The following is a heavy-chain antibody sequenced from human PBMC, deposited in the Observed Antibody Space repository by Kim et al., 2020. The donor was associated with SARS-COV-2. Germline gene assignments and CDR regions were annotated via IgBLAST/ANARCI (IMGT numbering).Heavy chain of an antibody. V-gene: IGHV4-31*03. J-gene: IGHJ6*02. CDR2: IYYSGST. D-gene: IGHD6-13*01. Sequence: SETLSLTCTVSGGSISSGGYYWSWIRQHPGKGLEWIGYIYYSGSTYYNPSLKSRVTISVDTSKNQFSLKLSSVTAADTAVYYCARDYSSSWYPVYDYGMDVWGQGTTVTVSS. CDR3: ARDYSSSWYPVYDYGMDV. CDR1: GGSISSGGYY.